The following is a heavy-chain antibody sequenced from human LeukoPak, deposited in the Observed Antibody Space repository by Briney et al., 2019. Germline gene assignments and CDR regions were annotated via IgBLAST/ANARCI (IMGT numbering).Heavy chain of an antibody. J-gene: IGHJ4*02. V-gene: IGHV1-2*02. CDR3: ASSEDIAVAGTGFDY. CDR1: GYTFTGYY. Sequence: ASVKVSCKASGYTFTGYYMHWVRQAPGQGLEWMGWINPNNGGTNYAQKFQGRVTMTRDTSISTAYMELSRLRSDDTAVYYCASSEDIAVAGTGFDYWGQGTLVTVSS. D-gene: IGHD6-19*01. CDR2: INPNNGGT.